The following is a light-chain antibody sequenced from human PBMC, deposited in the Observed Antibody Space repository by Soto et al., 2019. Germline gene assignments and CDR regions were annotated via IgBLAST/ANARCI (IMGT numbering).Light chain of an antibody. Sequence: IQMTQSPSSLSASVGDRVIITCRASRDITDYLAWYQQKPGKAPKLLIYAASNLQSGVPSRFSGSGSGTDFTLTISSLKPEDFATYYCLQDYNYPLTFGGGTKVDIK. CDR1: RDITDY. V-gene: IGKV1-6*01. J-gene: IGKJ4*01. CDR3: LQDYNYPLT. CDR2: AAS.